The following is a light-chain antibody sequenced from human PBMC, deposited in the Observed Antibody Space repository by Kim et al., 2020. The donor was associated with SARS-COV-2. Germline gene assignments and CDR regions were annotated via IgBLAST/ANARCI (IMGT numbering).Light chain of an antibody. V-gene: IGKV3-20*01. CDR2: GAS. CDR1: QSVSSSY. CDR3: QQYGSSPPSYT. Sequence: PGEIATLACRASQSVSSSYLAWYQQKPGQAPRLLIYGASSRATGIPDRFSGSGSGTDFTLTISRLEPEDFAVYYCQQYGSSPPSYTFGQGTKLEI. J-gene: IGKJ2*01.